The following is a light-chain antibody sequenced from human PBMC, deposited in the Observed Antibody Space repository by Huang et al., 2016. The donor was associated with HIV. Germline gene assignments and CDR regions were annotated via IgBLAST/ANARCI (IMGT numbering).Light chain of an antibody. V-gene: IGKV2-30*01. Sequence: VVMTQAPLSLPVTLGQPASIFCRASQSLLSSDGDTYLNWFQQRPGQSPKRLIYQVSSRGSGVPHRFGGSRSGTLFTLKIYPVEAEDVAIYYCMQGTHWPGTFGPGTKMDI. CDR3: MQGTHWPGT. CDR1: QSLLSSDGDTY. CDR2: QVS. J-gene: IGKJ1*01.